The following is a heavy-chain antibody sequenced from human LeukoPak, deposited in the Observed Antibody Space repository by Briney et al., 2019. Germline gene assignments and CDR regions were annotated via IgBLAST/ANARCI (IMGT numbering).Heavy chain of an antibody. Sequence: ASVKVSCKASGYTFTGYYMHWVRQAPGQGLEWMGWINPNSGGTNYAQKFRGWVTMTRDTSISTAYMELSRLRSDDTAVYYCAKGHRGVTMVRGALYDAFDIWGQGTMVTVSS. CDR3: AKGHRGVTMVRGALYDAFDI. J-gene: IGHJ3*02. V-gene: IGHV1-2*04. D-gene: IGHD3-10*01. CDR1: GYTFTGYY. CDR2: INPNSGGT.